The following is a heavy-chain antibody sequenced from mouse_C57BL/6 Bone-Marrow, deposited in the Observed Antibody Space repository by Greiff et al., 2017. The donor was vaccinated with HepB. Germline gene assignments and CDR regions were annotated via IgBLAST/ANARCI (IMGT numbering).Heavy chain of an antibody. D-gene: IGHD1-1*01. V-gene: IGHV1-62-2*01. Sequence: LVESGAELVKPGASVKLSCKASGYTFTEYTIHWVKQRSGQGLEWIGWFYPGSGSIKYNEKFKDKATLTADKSSSTVYMELSRLTSEDSAVYFCARHEGFYYYGSSPWFAYWGQGTLVTVSA. CDR1: GYTFTEYT. CDR3: ARHEGFYYYGSSPWFAY. CDR2: FYPGSGSI. J-gene: IGHJ3*01.